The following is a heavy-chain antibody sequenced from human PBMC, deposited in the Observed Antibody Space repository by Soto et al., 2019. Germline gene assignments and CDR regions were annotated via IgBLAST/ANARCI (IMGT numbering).Heavy chain of an antibody. Sequence: QVLLIQSGVEVRKPGASVTVSCKASGYRFTSYTIGWVRQALGQGLEWLGWINVYKGNTIYADKFQGSVTMTTDTYTDTTYVELTSLTSDDTAMYYCARDLGGAYYDYWGQGTLVTVSS. CDR3: ARDLGGAYYDY. V-gene: IGHV1-18*01. CDR1: GYRFTSYT. CDR2: INVYKGNT. J-gene: IGHJ4*02. D-gene: IGHD4-17*01.